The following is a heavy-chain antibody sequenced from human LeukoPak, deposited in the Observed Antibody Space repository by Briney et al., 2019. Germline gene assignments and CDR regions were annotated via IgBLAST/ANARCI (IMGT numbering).Heavy chain of an antibody. D-gene: IGHD6-19*01. V-gene: IGHV4-59*01. J-gene: IGHJ4*02. CDR2: ISYSGST. CDR3: AGSSGWSGVLDY. CDR1: GGSLTTFF. Sequence: LGNPSLTWTVSGGSLTTFFWGWIRQPPREGLGWIGYISYSGSTNNNPSLKSRVTTSLDTSKNQFSLKLTSVTAADSAVYYCAGSSGWSGVLDYWGQGALVTVSS.